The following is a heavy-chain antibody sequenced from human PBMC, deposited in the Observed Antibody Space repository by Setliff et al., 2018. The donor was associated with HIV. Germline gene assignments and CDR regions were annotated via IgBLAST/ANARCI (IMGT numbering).Heavy chain of an antibody. Sequence: ASVKDSCKASGYMFTSYGIGWVRQAPGQGLEWMAWISTYNGNTNYAPQFQGRVSVTTDTATSTVHMELRSLRSDDTAMYYCARDPNPYVIAAFDIWGQGTMVT. D-gene: IGHD2-21*01. CDR1: GYMFTSYG. CDR2: ISTYNGNT. J-gene: IGHJ3*02. V-gene: IGHV1-18*01. CDR3: ARDPNPYVIAAFDI.